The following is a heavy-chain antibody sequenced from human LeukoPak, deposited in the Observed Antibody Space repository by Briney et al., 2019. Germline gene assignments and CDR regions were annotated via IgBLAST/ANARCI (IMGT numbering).Heavy chain of an antibody. J-gene: IGHJ4*02. CDR3: ATIRRWFGDFDY. CDR2: ISYDENNK. V-gene: IGHV3-30*04. D-gene: IGHD3-10*01. CDR1: GFTFSTSA. Sequence: GGSLRLSCAASGFTFSTSAMHWVRQAPGKGLEWVAVISYDENNKYYADSVKGRFTISRDNSKNTLYLQMNSLRPEDTALYYCATIRRWFGDFDYWGQGTLVTVSS.